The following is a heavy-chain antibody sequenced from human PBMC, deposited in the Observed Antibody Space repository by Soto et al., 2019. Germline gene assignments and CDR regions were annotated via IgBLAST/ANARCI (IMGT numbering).Heavy chain of an antibody. D-gene: IGHD3-16*01. Sequence: SQTLSLTCAISGDSVSSNSASWNWMRQSPSRGLEWLGRTYYRSNWYYDYAISVKGRLTINPDTSKDQFSLQLNSVTPDDTAVYYCARLSWHDGLWYWGQGTLVTVSS. V-gene: IGHV6-1*01. CDR3: ARLSWHDGLWY. CDR1: GDSVSSNSAS. CDR2: TYYRSNWYY. J-gene: IGHJ4*02.